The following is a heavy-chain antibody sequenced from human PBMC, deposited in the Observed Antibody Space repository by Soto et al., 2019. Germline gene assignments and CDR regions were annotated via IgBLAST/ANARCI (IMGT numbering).Heavy chain of an antibody. Sequence: QVQLVQSGAEVKKPGSSVKVSCKASGGTFGSYSINWVRQAPGQGLEWMGGIIPIFGTATYAQKFQGRVTITADDSASTAYMELSSLTSEDTALYYCSTSVYCSTTTCYYYYGMDVWGQGTTVTVSS. CDR1: GGTFGSYS. V-gene: IGHV1-69*01. D-gene: IGHD2-2*01. CDR2: IIPIFGTA. CDR3: STSVYCSTTTCYYYYGMDV. J-gene: IGHJ6*02.